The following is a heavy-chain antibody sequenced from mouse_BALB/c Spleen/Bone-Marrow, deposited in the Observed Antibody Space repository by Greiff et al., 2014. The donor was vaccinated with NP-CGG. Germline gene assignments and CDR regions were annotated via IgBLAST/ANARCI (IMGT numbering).Heavy chain of an antibody. J-gene: IGHJ2*01. Sequence: EVMLVESGGGLVKPGGSLKLSCAASGFTFSSYAMSWVRQSPEKRLEWVAEISSGGSYTYYPDTVTGRFTISRDNAKNTLYLEMSSLRSEDTAMYYCARPYGNYFDYWGQDTTLTVSS. CDR1: GFTFSSYA. V-gene: IGHV5-9-4*01. CDR3: ARPYGNYFDY. CDR2: ISSGGSYT. D-gene: IGHD2-1*01.